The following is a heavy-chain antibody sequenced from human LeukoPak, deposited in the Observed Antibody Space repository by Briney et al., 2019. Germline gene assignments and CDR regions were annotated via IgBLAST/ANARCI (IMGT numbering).Heavy chain of an antibody. CDR1: GDSVSSNSAA. V-gene: IGHV6-1*01. Sequence: SQTLSLTCAISGDSVSSNSAAWNWIRQSPSRGLEWLGRTYYRSKWYNDYAVSVKSRITINPDTSKNQFSLQLNSVTAADTAVYYCASAITHSYGLNYFDYWGQGTLVTVSS. J-gene: IGHJ4*02. D-gene: IGHD5-18*01. CDR3: ASAITHSYGLNYFDY. CDR2: TYYRSKWYN.